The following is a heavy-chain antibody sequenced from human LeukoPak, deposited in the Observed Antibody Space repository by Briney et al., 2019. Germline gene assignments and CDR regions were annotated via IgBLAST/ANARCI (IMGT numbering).Heavy chain of an antibody. CDR1: GGTFSSYA. V-gene: IGHV1-69*04. CDR3: ATAGISYYDSSGYWVPFDY. CDR2: IIPILGIA. D-gene: IGHD3-22*01. Sequence: GASVKVSCKASGGTFSSYAISWVRQAPGQGLEWMGRIIPILGIANYAQKSQGRVTITADKSTSTAYMELSSLRSEDTAVYYCATAGISYYDSSGYWVPFDYWGQGTLVTVSS. J-gene: IGHJ4*02.